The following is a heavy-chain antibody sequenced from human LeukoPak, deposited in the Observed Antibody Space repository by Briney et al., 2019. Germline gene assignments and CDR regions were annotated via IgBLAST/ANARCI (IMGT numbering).Heavy chain of an antibody. CDR3: ARHIYSGTDGDAFDI. V-gene: IGHV4-39*01. D-gene: IGHD1-26*01. J-gene: IGHJ3*02. CDR2: IYYSGST. CDR1: GGSISSSSYY. Sequence: SETLSLTCTVSGGSISSSSYYWGWIRQPPGKGLEWIGTIYYSGSTYYDPSLKSRVTISVYTSKNQFSLKLSSVTAADTAVYYCARHIYSGTDGDAFDIWGQGTMVTVSS.